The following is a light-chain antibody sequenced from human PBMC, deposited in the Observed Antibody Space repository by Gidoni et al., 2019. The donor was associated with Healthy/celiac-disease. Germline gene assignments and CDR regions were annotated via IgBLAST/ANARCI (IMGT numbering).Light chain of an antibody. Sequence: SYELTQPPSVSASPGQTARITCSGDALPKQYAYWYQQKPGQAPVLVIYKDSERPSGIPERFSGSSSGTTVTLTISGVQAEDEADYYCQSADSSGTYPVFGTGTKVTVL. V-gene: IGLV3-25*03. CDR3: QSADSSGTYPV. J-gene: IGLJ1*01. CDR1: ALPKQY. CDR2: KDS.